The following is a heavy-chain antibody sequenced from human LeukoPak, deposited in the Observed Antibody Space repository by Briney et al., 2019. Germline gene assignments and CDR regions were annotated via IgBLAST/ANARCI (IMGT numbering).Heavy chain of an antibody. CDR1: GDTFSSYA. V-gene: IGHV1-69*06. CDR3: ARVHPPNPYYYYYMDV. CDR2: IIPIFGTA. J-gene: IGHJ6*03. Sequence: GASVKVSCKASGDTFSSYAISWVRQAPGQGLEWMGGIIPIFGTANYAQKFQGRVTITADKSTSTAYMELSSLRSEDTAVYYCARVHPPNPYYYYYMDVWGKGTTVTVSS.